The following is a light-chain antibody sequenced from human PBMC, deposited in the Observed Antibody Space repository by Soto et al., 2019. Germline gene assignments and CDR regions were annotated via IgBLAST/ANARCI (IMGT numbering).Light chain of an antibody. CDR1: QSISSY. J-gene: IGKJ5*01. Sequence: DIQMTQSPSSLSASVGNRVTITCRASQSISSYLNWYQQKPGKAPQLLIYAASSCQREVPSRFSGSGSGTDFTLTISSLQPEDFATYYCQQSYSTSITFGQGTRLEIK. V-gene: IGKV1-39*01. CDR2: AAS. CDR3: QQSYSTSIT.